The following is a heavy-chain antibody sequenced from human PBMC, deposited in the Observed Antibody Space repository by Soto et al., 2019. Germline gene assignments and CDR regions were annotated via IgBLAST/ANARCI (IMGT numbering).Heavy chain of an antibody. V-gene: IGHV4-34*01. CDR1: GGSFSGYY. Sequence: QVQLQQWGAGLLKPSETLSLTCAVYGGSFSGYYWSWIRQPPGKGLEWSGEINHSGSTNYNPSLKIRVTISVDTSKYQSTLKLSSVTAADTAVYYCARGSFRMVRPYFDYWGQGTLVTVSS. D-gene: IGHD3-10*01. CDR3: ARGSFRMVRPYFDY. CDR2: INHSGST. J-gene: IGHJ4*02.